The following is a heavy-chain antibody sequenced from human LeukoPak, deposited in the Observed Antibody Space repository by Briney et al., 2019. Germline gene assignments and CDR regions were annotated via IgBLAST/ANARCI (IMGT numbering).Heavy chain of an antibody. CDR1: GGSISSYY. Sequence: SETLSLTCTVSGGSISSYYWSWIRQPPGKGLERIGYIYYSGSTNYNPSLKSRVTISVDTSKNQFSLKLSSVTAADTAVYYCARRGYSSSSLYYYYYGMDVWGQGTTVTVSS. CDR2: IYYSGST. J-gene: IGHJ6*02. CDR3: ARRGYSSSSLYYYYYGMDV. V-gene: IGHV4-59*08. D-gene: IGHD6-6*01.